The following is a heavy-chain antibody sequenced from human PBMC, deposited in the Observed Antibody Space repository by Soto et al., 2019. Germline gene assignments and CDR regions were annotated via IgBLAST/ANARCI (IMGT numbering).Heavy chain of an antibody. V-gene: IGHV3-23*01. CDR2: ISGSASPT. J-gene: IGHJ6*02. Sequence: EVQLLESGGGLGQPGGSLRLSCAASGFTFSSYAMTWVRQAPGWGLEWVSAISGSASPTYYADSVKGRFTISRDNSQNTLSLQMNSLRADDTAVYYCARDMFGGTYNYYSGMDVWGQGTTVTVSS. CDR1: GFTFSSYA. D-gene: IGHD3-10*02. CDR3: ARDMFGGTYNYYSGMDV.